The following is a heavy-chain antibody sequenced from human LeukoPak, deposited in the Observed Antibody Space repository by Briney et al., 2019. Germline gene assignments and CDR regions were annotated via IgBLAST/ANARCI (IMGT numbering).Heavy chain of an antibody. V-gene: IGHV3-7*01. Sequence: GGSLRLSCAASGFTFSSYGMHWVRQDPGKGLEWVANIKQDGSEKYYVDSVKGRFTISRDNAKNSLYLQMNSLRAEDTAVYYCARGLVVPAAIDAFDIWGQGTTVTVPS. J-gene: IGHJ3*02. CDR2: IKQDGSEK. CDR3: ARGLVVPAAIDAFDI. CDR1: GFTFSSYG. D-gene: IGHD2-2*01.